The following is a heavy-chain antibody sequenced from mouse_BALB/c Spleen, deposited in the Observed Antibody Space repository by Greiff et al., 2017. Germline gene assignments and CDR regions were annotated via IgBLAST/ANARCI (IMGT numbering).Heavy chain of an antibody. CDR3: ARGLHAMDY. CDR2: IWAGGST. J-gene: IGHJ4*01. CDR1: GFSLTSYG. Sequence: VKVVESGPGLVAPSQSLSITCTVSGFSLTSYGVHWVRQPPGKGLEWLGVIWAGGSTNYNSALMSRLSISKDNSKSQVFLKMNSLQTDDTAMYYCARGLHAMDYWGQGTSVTVSS. V-gene: IGHV2-9*02.